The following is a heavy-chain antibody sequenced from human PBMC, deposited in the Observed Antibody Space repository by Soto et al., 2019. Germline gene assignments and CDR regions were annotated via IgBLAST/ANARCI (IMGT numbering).Heavy chain of an antibody. Sequence: QLQLQESGSGLVKPSQTLSLTCAVSGGSISSGGYSWSWIRQPPGKGLEWIGYIYHSGSTYYNPSLKSRVTISVDRSKNQSSLQRSAVTAADTAVYYCARGGGYCTNGVCYSWFDPWGQGTLVTVSS. V-gene: IGHV4-30-2*01. D-gene: IGHD2-8*01. J-gene: IGHJ5*02. CDR3: ARGGGYCTNGVCYSWFDP. CDR2: IYHSGST. CDR1: GGSISSGGYS.